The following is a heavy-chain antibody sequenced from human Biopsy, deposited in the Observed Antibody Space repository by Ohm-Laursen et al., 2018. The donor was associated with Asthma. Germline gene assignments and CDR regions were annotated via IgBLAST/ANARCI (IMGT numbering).Heavy chain of an antibody. CDR2: GGSYYDGGLK. V-gene: IGHV3-30-3*01. CDR1: GFTFRSYA. CDR3: ARDVMEWYLPAFDF. D-gene: IGHD3-3*01. J-gene: IGHJ4*02. Sequence: SLRLSCAATGFTFRSYAMHWVRQAPGKGLEWVAVGGSYYDGGLKYYADSVNGRFTVSRDDSKNTLYPQMNSLRPDDTAVYYCARDVMEWYLPAFDFWGQGTLVTVSS.